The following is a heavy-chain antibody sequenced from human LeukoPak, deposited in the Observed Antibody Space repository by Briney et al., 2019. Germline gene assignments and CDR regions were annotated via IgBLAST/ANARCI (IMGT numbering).Heavy chain of an antibody. CDR1: GFTFSSYW. J-gene: IGHJ6*02. CDR2: IKQDGSEK. CDR3: ARDQEGMVYVALYDMDV. Sequence: GGSLRLSCAASGFTFSSYWMSWVRQAPGKGLEWVANIKQDGSEKYYVDSVKGRFTISRDNAKNSLYLQMNSLRAEDTAVYYCARDQEGMVYVALYDMDVWGQGTTVTASS. D-gene: IGHD2-8*01. V-gene: IGHV3-7*01.